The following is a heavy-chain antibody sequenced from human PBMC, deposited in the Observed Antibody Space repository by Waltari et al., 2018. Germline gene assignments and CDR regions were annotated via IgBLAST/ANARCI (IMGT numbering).Heavy chain of an antibody. J-gene: IGHJ4*02. Sequence: QVQLQESGPGLLKPSGTLSPTCTGAGGSISTYYWSWIRQPPGKGLEWIGYIHYSGSTSYNPSLKSRVTISVDTSKNQLSLKVSSVTAADTAVYYCAREYSSFDYWGQGTLVTVSS. CDR3: AREYSSFDY. V-gene: IGHV4-59*01. D-gene: IGHD6-13*01. CDR2: IHYSGST. CDR1: GGSISTYY.